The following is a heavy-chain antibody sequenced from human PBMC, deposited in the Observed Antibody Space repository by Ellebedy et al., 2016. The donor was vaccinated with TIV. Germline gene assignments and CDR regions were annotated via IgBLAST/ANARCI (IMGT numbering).Heavy chain of an antibody. CDR3: ARETEKEEWEVLAD. CDR2: ISNDGSTK. Sequence: PGGSLRLSCAASGFAFSGSLLHWVRQAPGKGREWVAVISNDGSTKYYADSVKGRFTISTDNSKNTLFLQMNSLRADDPAVYYCARETEKEEWEVLADWGQGTVVTVSS. CDR1: GFAFSGSL. V-gene: IGHV3-30-3*01. J-gene: IGHJ4*02. D-gene: IGHD1-26*01.